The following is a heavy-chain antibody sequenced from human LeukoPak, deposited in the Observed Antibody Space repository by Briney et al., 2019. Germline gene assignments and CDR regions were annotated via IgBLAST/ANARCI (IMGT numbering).Heavy chain of an antibody. J-gene: IGHJ5*02. CDR2: INAGNGNT. D-gene: IGHD6-19*01. CDR3: ARERGYSSGWYGVSNWFDP. V-gene: IGHV1-3*03. Sequence: ASVKVSCKASGYTFTSYAMHWVRQAPGQRLEWMGWINAGNGNTKYSQEFQGRVTITRDTSASTAYMELSSLRSEDMAVYYCARERGYSSGWYGVSNWFDPWGQGTLVTVSS. CDR1: GYTFTSYA.